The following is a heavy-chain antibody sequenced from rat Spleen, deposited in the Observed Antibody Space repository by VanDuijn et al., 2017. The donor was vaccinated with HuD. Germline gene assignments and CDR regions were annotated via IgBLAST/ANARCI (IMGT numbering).Heavy chain of an antibody. CDR1: GFSLTSYH. Sequence: QVQLKESGPGLVQPSQTLSLTCTVSGFSLTSYHVSWVRQPPGKGLEWIAAISSGGSTYYNSALKTRLSISRDTSKSQVFLKMNSLQTEDTAIYFCTGDSPNYGGYRRYFDYWGQGVMVTVSS. J-gene: IGHJ2*01. D-gene: IGHD1-11*01. CDR3: TGDSPNYGGYRRYFDY. CDR2: ISSGGST. V-gene: IGHV2S12*01.